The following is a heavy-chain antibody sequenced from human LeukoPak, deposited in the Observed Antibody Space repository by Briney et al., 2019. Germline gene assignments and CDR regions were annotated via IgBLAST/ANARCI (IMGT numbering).Heavy chain of an antibody. Sequence: SETLSLTCAVYGGSFSGYYWSWIRQPPGKGLEWIGQIYYSGTTNYNPSLKSRVTISVDRSKNQFSLKLSSMTAADTAVYYCARDRGYCDGGSCYLFDSWGQGTLVTVSA. CDR2: IYYSGTT. CDR3: ARDRGYCDGGSCYLFDS. CDR1: GGSFSGYY. D-gene: IGHD2-15*01. V-gene: IGHV4-34*01. J-gene: IGHJ4*02.